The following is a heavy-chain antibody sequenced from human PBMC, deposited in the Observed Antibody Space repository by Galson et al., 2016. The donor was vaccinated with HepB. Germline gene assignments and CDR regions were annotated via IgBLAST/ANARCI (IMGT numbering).Heavy chain of an antibody. Sequence: QSGAEVKKPGESLRISCKGSGYSFTTYWVSWVRQTPGKGLEWMGRIDPSDSYTNYSPSFEGHVTMSADKSISTAYLQWTSLKASDTAMYYCARDPSGRGDGYYGMDVWGQGTTVTVSS. D-gene: IGHD3-10*01. CDR1: GYSFTTYW. CDR2: IDPSDSYT. V-gene: IGHV5-10-1*01. J-gene: IGHJ6*02. CDR3: ARDPSGRGDGYYGMDV.